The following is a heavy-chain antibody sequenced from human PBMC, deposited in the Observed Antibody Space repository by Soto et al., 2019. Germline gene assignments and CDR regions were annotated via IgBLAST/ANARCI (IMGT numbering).Heavy chain of an antibody. D-gene: IGHD2-2*01. J-gene: IGHJ6*03. CDR3: ARLGYCSSTSCYRGPYYYYYMDV. Sequence: SETLSLTCAVSSGSISSSNWWSWVRQPPGKGLEWIGEIYHSGSTNYNPSLKSRVTISVDKSKNQFSLKLSSVTAADTAVYYCARLGYCSSTSCYRGPYYYYYMDVWGKGTTVTVSS. CDR2: IYHSGST. CDR1: SGSISSSNW. V-gene: IGHV4-4*02.